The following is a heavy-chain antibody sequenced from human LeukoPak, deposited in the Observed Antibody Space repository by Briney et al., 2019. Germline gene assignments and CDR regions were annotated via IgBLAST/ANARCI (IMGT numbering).Heavy chain of an antibody. CDR1: GGSFSGYY. D-gene: IGHD2-15*01. CDR2: INHSGST. Sequence: PSETLSLTCAVYGGSFSGYYWSWIRQPPGKGLEWIGEINHSGSTNYNPSLKSRVTISVDTSKNQFSLKLSSVTAADTAVYYCARRKGYCSGGSCYPAKKDYYYYGMDVWGQGTTVAVSS. J-gene: IGHJ6*02. V-gene: IGHV4-34*01. CDR3: ARRKGYCSGGSCYPAKKDYYYYGMDV.